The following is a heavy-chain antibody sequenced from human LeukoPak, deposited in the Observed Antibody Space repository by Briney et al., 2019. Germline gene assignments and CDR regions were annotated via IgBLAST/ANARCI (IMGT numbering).Heavy chain of an antibody. CDR3: ARTKDCSSTRCYGAEFDY. V-gene: IGHV3-48*03. CDR2: ISGSGSTI. CDR1: GFTFSSYE. D-gene: IGHD2-2*01. Sequence: PGGSLRLSCAASGFTFSSYEMNWVRQAPGKGLEWVSYISGSGSTIYYADSVKGRFTISRDNAKNSLYLQMNSLRAEDTAVYYCARTKDCSSTRCYGAEFDYWGQGTLVTVSS. J-gene: IGHJ4*02.